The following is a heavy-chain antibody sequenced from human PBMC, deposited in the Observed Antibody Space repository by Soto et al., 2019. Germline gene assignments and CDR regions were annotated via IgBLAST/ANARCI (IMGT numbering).Heavy chain of an antibody. D-gene: IGHD3-9*01. V-gene: IGHV1-69*06. CDR1: GGTFSSYA. CDR2: IIPIFGTA. J-gene: IGHJ4*02. CDR3: ARPPGYISDWYYFDL. Sequence: SVKVSCKASGGTFSSYAISWVRQAPGQGLEWMGGIIPIFGTANYAQKFQGRVTITADKSTSTAYMELSSLMSEDTAVYYCARPPGYISDWYYFDLWGQGTQVTVSS.